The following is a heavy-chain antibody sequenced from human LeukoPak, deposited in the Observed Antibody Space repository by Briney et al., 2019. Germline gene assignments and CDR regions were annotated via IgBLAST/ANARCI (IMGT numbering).Heavy chain of an antibody. J-gene: IGHJ4*02. Sequence: GGSLRLSCAASGFTSSSHSMNWVRQAPGKGLEWVSSISSSSSYIYYADSVKGRFTISRDNAKNSLYLQMNSLRAEDTAVYYCAREFGYCSGGSCYSFGYYFDYWGQGTLVTVSS. CDR3: AREFGYCSGGSCYSFGYYFDY. V-gene: IGHV3-21*01. D-gene: IGHD2-15*01. CDR2: ISSSSSYI. CDR1: GFTSSSHS.